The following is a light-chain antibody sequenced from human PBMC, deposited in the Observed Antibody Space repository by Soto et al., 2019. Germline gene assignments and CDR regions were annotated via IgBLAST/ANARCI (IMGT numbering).Light chain of an antibody. J-gene: IGLJ2*01. CDR2: DVS. CDR1: SSDIGGYKY. Sequence: QSVLTQPASVSGSPGQSITISCTGTSSDIGGYKYVSWYQQNPGKAPKLIIYDVSNRPSGVSNRFSGSKSGNTASLTVSGLQAEDEADYYCSSYTSRGALVVFGGGTKLTVL. V-gene: IGLV2-14*01. CDR3: SSYTSRGALVV.